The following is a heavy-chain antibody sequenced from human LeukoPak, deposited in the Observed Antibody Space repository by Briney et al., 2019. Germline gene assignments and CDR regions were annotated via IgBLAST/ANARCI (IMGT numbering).Heavy chain of an antibody. CDR1: GFTFSDYY. V-gene: IGHV3-11*01. J-gene: IGHJ6*02. CDR2: ISSSGSNI. CDR3: ARELFVWFGDWHGMDV. Sequence: PGGSLRLSCAASGFTFSDYYMSWIRQAPGKGLEWVSYISSSGSNIYYADSVKGRFTISRDNAKNSLYLQMNSLRAEDTAVYYCARELFVWFGDWHGMDVWGQGTTVTVSS. D-gene: IGHD3-10*01.